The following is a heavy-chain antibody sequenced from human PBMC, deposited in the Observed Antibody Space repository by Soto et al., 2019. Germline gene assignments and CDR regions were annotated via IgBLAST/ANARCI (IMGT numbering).Heavy chain of an antibody. V-gene: IGHV3-7*01. Sequence: GGSLRLSCAVSGFSFSDSWMTWVRQAPGKGLEWVANIKHDGSDKYYVDSVKGRFTISRDNTKNSPYLQMNSLRAEDTAVYYCARGSTSGYWGQGTLVTVSS. CDR3: ARGSTSGY. J-gene: IGHJ4*02. CDR2: IKHDGSDK. CDR1: GFSFSDSW.